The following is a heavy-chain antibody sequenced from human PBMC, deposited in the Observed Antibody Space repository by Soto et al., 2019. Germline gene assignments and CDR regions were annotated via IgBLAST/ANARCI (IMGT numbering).Heavy chain of an antibody. CDR3: AREIVVVVAAPYYFDY. CDR2: IWYDGSNK. Sequence: PGVSLRLSCAASGFTFSSYGMHWVRQAPGKGLEWVAVIWYDGSNKYYADSVKGRFTISRDNSKNTLYLQMNSLRAEDTAVYYCAREIVVVVAAPYYFDYWGQGT. CDR1: GFTFSSYG. D-gene: IGHD2-15*01. V-gene: IGHV3-33*01. J-gene: IGHJ4*02.